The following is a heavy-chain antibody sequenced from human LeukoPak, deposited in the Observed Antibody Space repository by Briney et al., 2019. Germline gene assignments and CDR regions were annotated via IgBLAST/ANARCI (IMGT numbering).Heavy chain of an antibody. CDR1: GGSISSSSYY. Sequence: SETLSLTCTVSGGSISSSSYYWGWIRQPPGKGLEWIGSVYYTGASYYNPSLKSRVTISIDTSKNQFSLKLSSVTAADTAVYYCASEYSSSSYFDYWGQGTLVTVSS. V-gene: IGHV4-39*07. CDR2: VYYTGAS. CDR3: ASEYSSSSYFDY. J-gene: IGHJ4*02. D-gene: IGHD6-6*01.